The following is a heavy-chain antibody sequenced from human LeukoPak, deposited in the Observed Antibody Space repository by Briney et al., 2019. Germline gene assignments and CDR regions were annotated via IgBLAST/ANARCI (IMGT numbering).Heavy chain of an antibody. CDR2: IYYSGST. D-gene: IGHD4-17*01. J-gene: IGHJ4*02. V-gene: IGHV4-39*07. CDR1: GGSISSSSYY. CDR3: ARDASGTVTLTH. Sequence: SETLSLTCTVSGGSISSSSYYWGWIRQPPGKGLEWIGSIYYSGSTYYNPSLKSRVTISVDTSKNQFSLKLSSVTAADTAVYYCARDASGTVTLTHWGQGTLVTVSS.